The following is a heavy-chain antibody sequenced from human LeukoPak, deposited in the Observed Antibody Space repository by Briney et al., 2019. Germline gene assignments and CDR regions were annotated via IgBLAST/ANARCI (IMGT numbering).Heavy chain of an antibody. J-gene: IGHJ4*01. CDR2: ISGSGGRT. Sequence: GGSLRLSCAASGFAFSSYAMSWVRKAPGKGLDWVSAISGSGGRTYYADSVKGRFTISRDNSKNTLYLQMNSLRAEDTAVYYCAKGIYSSGWSYFDCWGHGTLVTVSS. V-gene: IGHV3-23*01. CDR3: AKGIYSSGWSYFDC. CDR1: GFAFSSYA. D-gene: IGHD6-19*01.